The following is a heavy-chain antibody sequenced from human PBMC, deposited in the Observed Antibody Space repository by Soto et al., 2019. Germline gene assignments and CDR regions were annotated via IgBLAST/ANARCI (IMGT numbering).Heavy chain of an antibody. D-gene: IGHD6-13*01. CDR1: GCTCTSYG. V-gene: IGHV5-51*01. CDR3: ATTAAARKYYYGMDV. Sequence: VESHKIPYRGAGCTCTSYGSGWVRQITGKGLECMGIIYPGDSDTRYSPSFHGQVTISADKTISTAYLQWSSMKASDTDMYYCATTAAARKYYYGMDVWGHGTTVTVSS. J-gene: IGHJ6*02. CDR2: IYPGDSDT.